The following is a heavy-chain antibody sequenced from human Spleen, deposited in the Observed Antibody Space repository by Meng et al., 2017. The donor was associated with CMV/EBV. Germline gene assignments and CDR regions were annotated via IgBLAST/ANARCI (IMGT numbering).Heavy chain of an antibody. CDR2: ISWNSGTV. CDR1: GFTFDDYA. D-gene: IGHD3-10*01. J-gene: IGHJ4*02. CDR3: VKLFDY. V-gene: IGHV3-9*01. Sequence: SLKISCAASGFTFDDYAMHWVRQAPGKGLEWVSGISWNSGTVGYADSVKGRFTISRDNAKNSLYLQMNSLRAEDTALYYCVKLFDYWGQGALVTAPQ.